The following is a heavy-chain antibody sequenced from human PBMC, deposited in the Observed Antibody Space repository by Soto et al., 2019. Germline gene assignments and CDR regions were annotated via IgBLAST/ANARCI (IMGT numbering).Heavy chain of an antibody. D-gene: IGHD5-18*01. Sequence: ASVKVSCKASGYTFTNNDVSWVRQATGQGLEWMGWMNPGSGDTGYAQKFQGRVTMTRDISIATAYMELNSLTSEDTAIYYCVRMESFGSLNWFDPWGQGTLVTVSS. CDR2: MNPGSGDT. CDR1: GYTFTNND. CDR3: VRMESFGSLNWFDP. V-gene: IGHV1-8*02. J-gene: IGHJ5*02.